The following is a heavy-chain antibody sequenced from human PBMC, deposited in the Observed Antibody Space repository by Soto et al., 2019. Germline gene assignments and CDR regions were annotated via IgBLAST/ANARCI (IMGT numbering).Heavy chain of an antibody. V-gene: IGHV3-72*01. CDR2: SRDKANSYTT. J-gene: IGHJ4*02. CDR1: GFTFSDHY. CDR3: AKVASSPQTRDFDY. Sequence: EVQLVESGGGLVQPGGSLRLSCAASGFTFSDHYIDWVRQAPGKGLEWVDRSRDKANSYTTEYAASVKGRFTISRDDSKNSLYLQMNSLKTEDTAVYYCAKVASSPQTRDFDYWGQGTLVTVSS. D-gene: IGHD6-13*01.